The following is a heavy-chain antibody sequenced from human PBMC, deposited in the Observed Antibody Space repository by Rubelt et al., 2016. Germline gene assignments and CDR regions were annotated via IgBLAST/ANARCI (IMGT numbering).Heavy chain of an antibody. D-gene: IGHD3-10*01. Sequence: INPNSGGTNYAQKFQGRVTMTRDTSISTAYMELSRLRSDDTAVYYCARVGSYPPYYYYGMDVWGQGTTVTVSS. V-gene: IGHV1-2*02. J-gene: IGHJ6*02. CDR3: ARVGSYPPYYYYGMDV. CDR2: INPNSGGT.